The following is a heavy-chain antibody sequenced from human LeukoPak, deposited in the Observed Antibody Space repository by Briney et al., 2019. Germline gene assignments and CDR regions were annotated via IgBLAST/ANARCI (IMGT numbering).Heavy chain of an antibody. CDR2: INSDGSSK. V-gene: IGHV3-74*01. Sequence: GGSLRLSCAASGFTFSSYWMHWVRQAPGKGLVWVSRINSDGSSKSYADSVKGRFTISRDNSKNTLYLQMNSLRAEDTAVYYCAKSRTTVTTCDYWGQGTLVTVSS. CDR1: GFTFSSYW. J-gene: IGHJ4*02. D-gene: IGHD4-17*01. CDR3: AKSRTTVTTCDY.